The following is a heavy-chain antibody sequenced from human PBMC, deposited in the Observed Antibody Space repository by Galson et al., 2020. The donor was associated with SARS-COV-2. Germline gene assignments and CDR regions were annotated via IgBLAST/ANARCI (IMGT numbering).Heavy chain of an antibody. V-gene: IGHV3-30*18. Sequence: GESLKISCAASGFTFSSYGMHWVRQAPGKGLEWVAVISYDGSNKYYADSVKGRFTISRDNSKNTLYLQMNSLRAEDTAVYYCAKDSQGYDFWSGYLGQQYYYYYYGMDVWGQGTTVTVSS. D-gene: IGHD3-3*01. J-gene: IGHJ6*02. CDR2: ISYDGSNK. CDR3: AKDSQGYDFWSGYLGQQYYYYYYGMDV. CDR1: GFTFSSYG.